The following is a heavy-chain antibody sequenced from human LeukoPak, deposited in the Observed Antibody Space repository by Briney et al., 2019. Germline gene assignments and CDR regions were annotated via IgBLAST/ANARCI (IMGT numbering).Heavy chain of an antibody. CDR3: ARVQFDSSGFSSYFDH. Sequence: SETLSLTCTVSGVSINSSYWSWVRQPPGKGLEWVGYISYRGNANYNPSLKSRDTMSVDTPKNQFSLWLSSLTAADTAVFYCARVQFDSSGFSSYFDHWGQGALVTVSS. CDR1: GVSINSSY. D-gene: IGHD3-22*01. J-gene: IGHJ4*02. CDR2: ISYRGNA. V-gene: IGHV4-59*01.